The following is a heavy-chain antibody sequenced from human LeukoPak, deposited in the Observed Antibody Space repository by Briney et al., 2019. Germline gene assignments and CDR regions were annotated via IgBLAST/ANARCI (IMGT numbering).Heavy chain of an antibody. CDR1: GGSFSGYY. CDR3: ARGHEYCSSTSCYTNWFDP. V-gene: IGHV4-34*01. CDR2: INDSGST. Sequence: SETLSLTCAVYGGSFSGYYWSWIRQPPGKGLEWIGEINDSGSTNYNPSLTSRVTISVDTSKNQFSLKLSSVTAADTAVYYCARGHEYCSSTSCYTNWFDPWGQGTLVTVSS. D-gene: IGHD2-2*01. J-gene: IGHJ5*02.